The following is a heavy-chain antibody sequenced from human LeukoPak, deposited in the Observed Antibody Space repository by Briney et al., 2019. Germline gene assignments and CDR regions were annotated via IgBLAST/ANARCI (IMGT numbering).Heavy chain of an antibody. CDR2: IKEDGSEK. CDR1: GFTFSRYW. J-gene: IGHJ4*02. CDR3: ARDPGFGYYDSSGYSDY. D-gene: IGHD3-22*01. V-gene: IGHV3-7*01. Sequence: GGSLRLSCAASGFTFSRYWMTWVRQAPGKGLEWVANIKEDGSEKYHVDSVKGRFTISRDNAKNSLYLQMNSLRAEDTAVYYCARDPGFGYYDSSGYSDYCGPGTLVTVSS.